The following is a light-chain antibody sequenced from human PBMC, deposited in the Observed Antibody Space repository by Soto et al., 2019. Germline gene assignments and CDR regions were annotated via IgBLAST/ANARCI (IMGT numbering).Light chain of an antibody. J-gene: IGLJ2*01. CDR3: NSYTSSSARV. CDR2: EVN. CDR1: SSDVGGHKF. Sequence: QSALTQPASVFGSPGQSITMSCTGTSSDVGGHKFVSWYQHHPGKAPKLLIYEVNNRPSGVSDRFSGSKSGNTASLTISGLQAEDEADYYCNSYTSSSARVFGGGTKLTVL. V-gene: IGLV2-14*01.